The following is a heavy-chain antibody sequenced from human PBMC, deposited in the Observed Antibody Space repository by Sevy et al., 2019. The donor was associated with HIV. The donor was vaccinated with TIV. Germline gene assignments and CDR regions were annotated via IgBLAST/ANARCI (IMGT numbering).Heavy chain of an antibody. V-gene: IGHV3-33*01. CDR3: ARDLEFYDSGDYGPAFMPDF. CDR1: GFTFSSFG. D-gene: IGHD4-17*01. CDR2: IWFDGSNT. Sequence: GSLRLSCAASGFTFSSFGMHWVRQAPGKGLEWVAVIWFDGSNTYYADSVKGRFTISREVAKNTLHLQMNSLRAEDTAVYYCARDLEFYDSGDYGPAFMPDFWGHGTLVTVSS. J-gene: IGHJ4*01.